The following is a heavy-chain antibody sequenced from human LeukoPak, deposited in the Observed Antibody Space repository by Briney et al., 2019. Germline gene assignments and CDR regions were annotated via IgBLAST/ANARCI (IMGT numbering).Heavy chain of an antibody. D-gene: IGHD6-19*01. CDR1: GITLSNYG. V-gene: IGHV3-23*01. CDR2: ISGSGGGT. Sequence: PGGSLRLSCAVSGITLSNYGMSWVRQAPGKGLEWVAGISGSGGGTNYADSVKGRFTISRDNPKNTLYLQMNSLRAEDTAVYYCAKGGVAGMGYWGQGTLVTVSS. J-gene: IGHJ4*02. CDR3: AKGGVAGMGY.